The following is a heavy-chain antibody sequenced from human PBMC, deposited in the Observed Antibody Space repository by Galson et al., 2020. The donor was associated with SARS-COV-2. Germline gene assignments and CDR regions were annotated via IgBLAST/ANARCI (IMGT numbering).Heavy chain of an antibody. CDR2: INHSGST. Sequence: SETLSLTCAVYGGSFSGYYWSWIRQPPGKGLEWIGEINHSGSTNYNPSLKSRVTISVDTSKNQFSLKLSSVTAADTAVYYCARFSVAAGGYYWGQGTLVTVSS. CDR3: ARFSVAAGGYY. V-gene: IGHV4-34*01. CDR1: GGSFSGYY. J-gene: IGHJ4*02. D-gene: IGHD6-13*01.